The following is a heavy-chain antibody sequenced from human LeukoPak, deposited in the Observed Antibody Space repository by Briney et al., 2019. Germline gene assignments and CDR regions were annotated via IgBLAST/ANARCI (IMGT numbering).Heavy chain of an antibody. Sequence: PGGSLRLSCAVSGFTFSSYAMSWVRQAPGKGLEWVSAISGSGGSIYYADSVKGRFTISRDNSKNTLYLQMNSLRAEDTAVYYCAKDLGYCSSTSCYYYYMDVWGKGTTVTVSS. CDR1: GFTFSSYA. CDR3: AKDLGYCSSTSCYYYYMDV. CDR2: ISGSGGSI. D-gene: IGHD2-2*01. V-gene: IGHV3-23*01. J-gene: IGHJ6*03.